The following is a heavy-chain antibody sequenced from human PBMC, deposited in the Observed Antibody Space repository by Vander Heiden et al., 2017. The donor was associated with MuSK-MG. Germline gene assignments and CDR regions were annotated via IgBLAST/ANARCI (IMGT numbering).Heavy chain of an antibody. Sequence: QVQLVGSGGGVVQPGRSLRLSCAASGFTFSSYAMHWVRQAPGKGLEWVAVISYDGSNKYYADSVKGRFTISRDNSKNTLYLQMNSLRAEDTAVYYCARDRGQWLVQNYFDYWGQGTLVTVSS. J-gene: IGHJ4*02. CDR1: GFTFSSYA. CDR2: ISYDGSNK. CDR3: ARDRGQWLVQNYFDY. D-gene: IGHD6-19*01. V-gene: IGHV3-30-3*01.